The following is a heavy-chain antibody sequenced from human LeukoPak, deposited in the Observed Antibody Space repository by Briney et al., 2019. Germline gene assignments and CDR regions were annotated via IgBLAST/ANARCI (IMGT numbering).Heavy chain of an antibody. V-gene: IGHV4-30-2*01. Sequence: SQTLSLTCTVSGGSISSGGYYWSWIRQPPGKGLEWIGYIYHSGSTYYNPSLKSRVTISVDRSKNQFSLKLSSVTAADTAVYYCARDRGYSYGTNDAFDIWGQGTMVTASS. J-gene: IGHJ3*02. CDR3: ARDRGYSYGTNDAFDI. CDR2: IYHSGST. CDR1: GGSISSGGYY. D-gene: IGHD5-18*01.